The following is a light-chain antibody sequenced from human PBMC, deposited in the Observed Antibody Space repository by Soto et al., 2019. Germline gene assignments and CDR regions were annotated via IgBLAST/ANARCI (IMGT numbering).Light chain of an antibody. J-gene: IGLJ1*01. V-gene: IGLV3-1*01. CDR2: QDN. CDR3: QAWDTSAYSV. Sequence: SYELTQPPSVSVSPGQTASITCSGDRLGNKYVCWYQQKPGQSPVLVIYQDNKRPSGIPERFSGSNSGNTATLTISGTQAMEEADYYCQAWDTSAYSVFGIGTKLTVL. CDR1: RLGNKY.